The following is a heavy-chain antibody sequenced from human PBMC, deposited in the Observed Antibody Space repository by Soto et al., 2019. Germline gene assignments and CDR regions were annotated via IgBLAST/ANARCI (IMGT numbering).Heavy chain of an antibody. D-gene: IGHD3-10*02. V-gene: IGHV3-23*01. CDR2: ISGSGGST. J-gene: IGHJ4*02. Sequence: PGGSLRLSCAASGFTFSSYAMSWVRQAPGKGLEWVSAISGSGGSTYYADSVKGRCTISRDNSKNTLYLQMNSLRAEDTAVYYCAKDRIRYHHYVLAYWAQGPLVPVSS. CDR1: GFTFSSYA. CDR3: AKDRIRYHHYVLAY.